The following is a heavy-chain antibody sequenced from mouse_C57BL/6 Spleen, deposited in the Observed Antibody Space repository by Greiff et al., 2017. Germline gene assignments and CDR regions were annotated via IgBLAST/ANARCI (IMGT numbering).Heavy chain of an antibody. CDR3: ARREEFYGSSLYYFDY. Sequence: DVQLVESGGDLVKPGGSLKLSCAASGFTFSSYGMSWVRQTPDKRLECVATISSGGSYTYYPASVKGRFTISRDNAKNTLYLQMSSLKSEDTAMYYCARREEFYGSSLYYFDYWGQGTTLTVSS. CDR2: ISSGGSYT. V-gene: IGHV5-6*02. D-gene: IGHD1-1*01. CDR1: GFTFSSYG. J-gene: IGHJ2*01.